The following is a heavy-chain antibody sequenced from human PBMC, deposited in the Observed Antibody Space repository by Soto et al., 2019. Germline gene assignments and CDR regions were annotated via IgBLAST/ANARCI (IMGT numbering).Heavy chain of an antibody. V-gene: IGHV3-33*01. Sequence: GRNLGLSCAASGLTCSSYGMHWFRQSPGTGLEWVAVIWYDGSNKFYADSVKGRFTISRDISKNTLYLHMNSLRAEDTAVYYCAREEVYCSGSDHGLSGCGQGTTGTVSS. J-gene: IGHJ6*02. CDR3: AREEVYCSGSDHGLSG. D-gene: IGHD3-10*01. CDR2: IWYDGSNK. CDR1: GLTCSSYG.